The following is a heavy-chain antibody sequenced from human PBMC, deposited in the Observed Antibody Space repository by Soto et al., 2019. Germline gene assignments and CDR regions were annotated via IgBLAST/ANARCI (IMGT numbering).Heavy chain of an antibody. CDR3: ASERPDCRGGSCYSLGYYGMDV. CDR1: GFTFSSYD. D-gene: IGHD2-15*01. J-gene: IGHJ6*02. Sequence: GGSLRLSCAASGFTFSSYDMHWVRQATGKGLEWVSAIGTAGDTYYPGSVKGRLTISREKAKNSLYLQMNSLRAEDTAVYYCASERPDCRGGSCYSLGYYGMDVWGQGTTVTVSS. V-gene: IGHV3-13*01. CDR2: IGTAGDT.